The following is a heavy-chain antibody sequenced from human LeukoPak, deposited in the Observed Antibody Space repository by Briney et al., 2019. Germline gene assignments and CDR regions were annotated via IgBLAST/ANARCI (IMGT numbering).Heavy chain of an antibody. V-gene: IGHV3-23*01. Sequence: PGGSLRLSCAASGFTFSTYAMSCVRQAPGKGLEWVSAISGTGGSTYYTDSVKGRFTISRDNSKNTLYLQMNSLRAEDTALYYCAITSIAAAARQGFWGQGTLVTVSS. CDR1: GFTFSTYA. CDR3: AITSIAAAARQGF. CDR2: ISGTGGST. D-gene: IGHD6-13*01. J-gene: IGHJ4*02.